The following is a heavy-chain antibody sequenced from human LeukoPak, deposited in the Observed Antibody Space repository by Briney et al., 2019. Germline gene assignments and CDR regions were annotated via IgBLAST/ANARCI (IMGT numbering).Heavy chain of an antibody. D-gene: IGHD3-3*01. CDR1: GFTFSNAW. J-gene: IGHJ4*02. Sequence: GGSLRLSCAASGFTFSNAWMSWVRQAPGKGLEWVGRIKSKTDGGTTDYAAPVKGRFTISGDDSKNTLYLQMNSLKTEDTAVYYCTTDRATYYDFWSGPRWGQGTLVTVSS. CDR3: TTDRATYYDFWSGPR. CDR2: IKSKTDGGTT. V-gene: IGHV3-15*01.